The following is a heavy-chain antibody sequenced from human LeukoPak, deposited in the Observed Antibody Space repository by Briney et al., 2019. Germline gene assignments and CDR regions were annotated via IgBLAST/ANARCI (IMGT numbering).Heavy chain of an antibody. V-gene: IGHV3-23*01. D-gene: IGHD3-22*01. CDR3: AKGSSGYFADL. CDR2: ISNDGGGT. CDR1: GFIFNNYG. J-gene: IGHJ5*02. Sequence: PGGSLRLSCAASGFIFNNYGLIWFRQAPGKGLEWVSAISNDGGGTTYADFVNGRFTISRDNSKNTLFLQMNSLRAEDTALYYCAKGSSGYFADLWGQGTLVTVSS.